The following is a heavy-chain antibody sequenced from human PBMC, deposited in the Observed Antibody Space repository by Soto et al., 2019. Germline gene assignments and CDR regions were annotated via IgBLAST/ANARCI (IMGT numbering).Heavy chain of an antibody. CDR2: IYYSGST. CDR1: GGSISSYY. Sequence: SETLSLTCTVSGGSISSYYWSWIRQPPGKGLEWIGYIYYSGSTNYNPSLKSRVTISVDTSKNQFSLKLSSVTAADTAVYYCARHGLGTGTTWRQNYFDYWGQGTLVTVSS. J-gene: IGHJ4*02. CDR3: ARHGLGTGTTWRQNYFDY. V-gene: IGHV4-59*08. D-gene: IGHD1-1*01.